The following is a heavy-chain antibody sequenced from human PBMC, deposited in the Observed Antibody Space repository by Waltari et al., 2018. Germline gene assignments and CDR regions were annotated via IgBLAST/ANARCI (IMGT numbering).Heavy chain of an antibody. CDR2: ISYEGSNK. J-gene: IGHJ1*01. CDR1: GFTFSSYG. Sequence: QVQLVESGGGLVQPGRSLRLSCAASGFTFSSYGMHWVRQAPGKGLEWLVVISYEGSNKYYADSVKGRFTISRDNSKNTLYLQMNSLRAEDTAVYYCAKDRPYGGPTQLFQHWGQGTLVTVSS. V-gene: IGHV3-30*18. CDR3: AKDRPYGGPTQLFQH. D-gene: IGHD4-17*01.